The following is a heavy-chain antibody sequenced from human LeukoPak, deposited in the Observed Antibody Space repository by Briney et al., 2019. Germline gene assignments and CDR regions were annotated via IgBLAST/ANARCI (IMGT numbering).Heavy chain of an antibody. J-gene: IGHJ4*02. CDR2: MNPNSGNT. V-gene: IGHV1-8*01. D-gene: IGHD1-26*01. Sequence: ASVKVSCKVSGYTLTELSMHWVRQATGQGLEWMGWMNPNSGNTGFAQKFQGRVTMTRNTSISTAYMELSSLTSEDTAAYYCARTLEWEVLGDYWGQGTLVTVSS. CDR3: ARTLEWEVLGDY. CDR1: GYTLTELS.